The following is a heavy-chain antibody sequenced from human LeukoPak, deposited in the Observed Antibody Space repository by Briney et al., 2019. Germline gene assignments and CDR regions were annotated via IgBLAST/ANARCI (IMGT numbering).Heavy chain of an antibody. Sequence: PGGSLRLSCAASGFTFSSYGMHWVRQAPGKGLEWVAVILYDGSDQYYVDSVKGRFTISRDNSKNTLYLQMESLRVEDTAVYYCADAGLGELSALRLWGQGTLASVSS. CDR3: ADAGLGELSALRL. J-gene: IGHJ1*01. V-gene: IGHV3-30*03. CDR2: ILYDGSDQ. D-gene: IGHD3-16*02. CDR1: GFTFSSYG.